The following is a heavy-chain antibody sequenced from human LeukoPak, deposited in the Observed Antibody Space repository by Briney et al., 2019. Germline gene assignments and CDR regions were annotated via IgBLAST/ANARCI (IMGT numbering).Heavy chain of an antibody. Sequence: KAGESLKISCKGSGYSFTSYWIGWVRQMPGKGLEWMGIIYPGDSDTRYSPSFQGQVTISADKSISTAYLQWSSLKASDTAMYYCARTHYDFWSGYSPMDVWGQGTTVTVSS. D-gene: IGHD3-3*01. V-gene: IGHV5-51*01. CDR2: IYPGDSDT. J-gene: IGHJ6*02. CDR3: ARTHYDFWSGYSPMDV. CDR1: GYSFTSYW.